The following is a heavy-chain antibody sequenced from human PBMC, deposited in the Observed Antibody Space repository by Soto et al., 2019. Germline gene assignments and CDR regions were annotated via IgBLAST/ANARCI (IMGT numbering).Heavy chain of an antibody. CDR2: ISGSGGST. V-gene: IGHV3-23*01. Sequence: GGTLRLSCAASGFTFSSYAMSWVRQAPGKGLEWVSAISGSGGSTYYADSVKGRFTISRDNSKNTLYLQMNSLRREDTAVYYFALPPVVLVDATPSYWGQGTLVTVSS. J-gene: IGHJ4*01. CDR3: ALPPVVLVDATPSY. CDR1: GFTFSSYA. D-gene: IGHD2-15*01.